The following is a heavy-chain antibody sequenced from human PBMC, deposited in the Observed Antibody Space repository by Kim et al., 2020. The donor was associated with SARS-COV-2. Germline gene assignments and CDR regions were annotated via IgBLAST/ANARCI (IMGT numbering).Heavy chain of an antibody. D-gene: IGHD3-16*01. CDR2: IIPIFGTS. J-gene: IGHJ4*02. CDR1: GGTFSSYA. Sequence: SVKVSFKASGGTFSSYAISWVRQAPGQGLEWMGGIIPIFGTSNYAQKFQGRVTITADESTSTAYMELSSLRSEDTAVYYCPRVGGPDQQDYWGQGTLVTVSS. CDR3: PRVGGPDQQDY. V-gene: IGHV1-69*13.